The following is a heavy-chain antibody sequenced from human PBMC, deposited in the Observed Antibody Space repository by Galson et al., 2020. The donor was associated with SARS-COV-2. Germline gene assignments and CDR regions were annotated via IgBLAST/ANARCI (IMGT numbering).Heavy chain of an antibody. V-gene: IGHV3-53*01. J-gene: IGHJ4*02. CDR1: GFIVRSNY. D-gene: IGHD3-16*01. Sequence: GGSLRLSCAASGFIVRSNYMTWVRQVPGKGLEWVSVIYSDGNTYYADSVKGRFTISRDNSKNTVFLQMNSLRAEDMAVYYCARGGGDGYNPFDYWGQGTLVTVSS. CDR2: IYSDGNT. CDR3: ARGGGDGYNPFDY.